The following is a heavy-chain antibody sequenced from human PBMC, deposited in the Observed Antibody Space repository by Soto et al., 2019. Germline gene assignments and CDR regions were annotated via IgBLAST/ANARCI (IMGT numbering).Heavy chain of an antibody. CDR2: IYHSGST. Sequence: QLQLQESGSGLVKPSQTLSLTCAVSGGSISSGGYSWSWIRQPPGKGLEWIGYIYHSGSTYYNPSLQMRVAISVDRAKNQCSLKLSSVTAADTAVYYCARGGVDYYDSSGYYFSPYYFDYWGQGTLVTVSS. V-gene: IGHV4-30-2*01. CDR3: ARGGVDYYDSSGYYFSPYYFDY. D-gene: IGHD3-22*01. CDR1: GGSISSGGYS. J-gene: IGHJ4*02.